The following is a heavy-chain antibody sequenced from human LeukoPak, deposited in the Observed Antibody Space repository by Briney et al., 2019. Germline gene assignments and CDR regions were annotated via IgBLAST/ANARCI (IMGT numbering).Heavy chain of an antibody. CDR3: ARDVPHNWFDT. J-gene: IGHJ5*02. V-gene: IGHV3-74*01. Sequence: GGSLRLSCAASGITFGNNWMHWVRQGPGKGLVWISRINSDGGGAIYADSVKGRFTVSRDNARNTLYLQMNSLRAEDAAVYYCARDVPHNWFDTWGQGTLVTVSS. CDR2: INSDGGGA. CDR1: GITFGNNW.